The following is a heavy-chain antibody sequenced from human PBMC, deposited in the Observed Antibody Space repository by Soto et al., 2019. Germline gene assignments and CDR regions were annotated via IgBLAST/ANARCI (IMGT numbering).Heavy chain of an antibody. CDR3: ARGTAYYDFWSGYPRFDY. CDR2: IYYSGSP. Sequence: SETLSLTCTVSGGSISSYYWSWIRQPPGKGLEWIGYIYYSGSPYYNPSLKCRVTISVDTSKNQFSLKLSSVTAADTAVYYCARGTAYYDFWSGYPRFDYWGQGTLVTVSS. CDR1: GGSISSYY. D-gene: IGHD3-3*01. J-gene: IGHJ4*02. V-gene: IGHV4-59*01.